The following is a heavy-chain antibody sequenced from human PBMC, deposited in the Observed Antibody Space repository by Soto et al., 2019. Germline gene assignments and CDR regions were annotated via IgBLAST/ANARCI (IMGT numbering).Heavy chain of an antibody. V-gene: IGHV3-53*01. CDR1: GFTVSNNY. CDR2: IYSGGYT. CDR3: GTRPGGGGY. J-gene: IGHJ4*02. D-gene: IGHD3-10*01. Sequence: EVQLVESGGGLIQPGGSLRLSCAVSGFTVSNNYMSWVRQAPGKGLEGVSVIYSGGYTAYGDSVKGRFTISRDNSKNTLYLKMKSRGPADTALFYWGTRPGGGGYWGQGTLVTVSS.